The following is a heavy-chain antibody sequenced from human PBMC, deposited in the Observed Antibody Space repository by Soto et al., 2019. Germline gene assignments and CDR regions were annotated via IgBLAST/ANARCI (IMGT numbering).Heavy chain of an antibody. Sequence: QVQLVESGGGVVQPGRSLRLSCAASGFTFSSYAMHWVRQAPGKGLEWVAVISYDGSNKYYADSVKGRFTISRDNSKNTLHLHMNSVGAEDTAVSYCARGGYSSSRVSRGRGMEVWGQGTTVTVSS. J-gene: IGHJ6*02. V-gene: IGHV3-30-3*01. CDR3: ARGGYSSSRVSRGRGMEV. CDR2: ISYDGSNK. D-gene: IGHD6-13*01. CDR1: GFTFSSYA.